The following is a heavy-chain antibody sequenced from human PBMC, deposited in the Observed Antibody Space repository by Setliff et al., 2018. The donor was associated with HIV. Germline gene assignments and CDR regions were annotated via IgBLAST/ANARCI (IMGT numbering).Heavy chain of an antibody. CDR3: ARDPPVVVRHLFDL. Sequence: ASVKVSCKASGYSFSTNGISWVRQAPGQGLEWMGWISAYNGNTNYAQKFQGRVTMTTDTSTSTASMELRSLTSDDTAVYYRARDPPVVVRHLFDLWGQGTLVTVSS. D-gene: IGHD2-15*01. CDR2: ISAYNGNT. J-gene: IGHJ4*02. V-gene: IGHV1-18*01. CDR1: GYSFSTNG.